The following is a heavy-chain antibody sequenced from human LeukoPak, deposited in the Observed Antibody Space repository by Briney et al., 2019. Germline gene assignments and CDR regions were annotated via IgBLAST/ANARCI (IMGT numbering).Heavy chain of an antibody. CDR3: ARDGVYRSSAPDY. Sequence: GGSLRLSCAASRFTFSTYWMSWVRQAPGKGLEWVANIKQDGSVKYYVDSVKGRFTISRDNAKNSLYLQMNSLRAEDTAVYYCARDGVYRSSAPDYWGQGTLVTVSS. CDR2: IKQDGSVK. V-gene: IGHV3-7*01. D-gene: IGHD2-8*01. CDR1: RFTFSTYW. J-gene: IGHJ4*02.